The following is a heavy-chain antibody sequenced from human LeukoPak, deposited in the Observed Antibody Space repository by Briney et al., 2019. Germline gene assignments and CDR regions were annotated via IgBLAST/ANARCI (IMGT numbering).Heavy chain of an antibody. CDR3: ARRGSIAARSYYYYYMDV. V-gene: IGHV4-4*09. CDR1: GGSISRYY. D-gene: IGHD6-6*01. CDR2: IYTSVSS. J-gene: IGHJ6*03. Sequence: SETLSLTCTVFGGSISRYYWSWIRQPPGTGLEWIGDIYTSVSSNYNPSLKSRVTISLDTSKNQFSLKLSSVTAADTAVYYCARRGSIAARSYYYYYMDVWGKGTTVTVSS.